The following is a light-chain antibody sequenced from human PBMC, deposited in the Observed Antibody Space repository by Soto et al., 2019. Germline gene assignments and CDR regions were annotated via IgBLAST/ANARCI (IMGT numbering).Light chain of an antibody. CDR2: GNN. CDR1: SSNIGAGYD. CDR3: QSYDSSLSGSV. J-gene: IGLJ3*02. V-gene: IGLV1-40*01. Sequence: QSVLTQPPSVSGAPGQRVTISCTGSSSNIGAGYDVNWYQQLPGTAPKLVIYGNNNRPSGVPDRFSGSKSGTSASLAITGLQAEDEADYYCQSYDSSLSGSVFGGGTKVTVL.